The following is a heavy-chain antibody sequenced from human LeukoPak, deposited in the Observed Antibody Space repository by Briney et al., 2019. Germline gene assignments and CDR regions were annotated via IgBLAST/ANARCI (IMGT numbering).Heavy chain of an antibody. D-gene: IGHD6-19*01. CDR2: ISGGGGST. CDR3: AKDSTRYSSGWYQYYFDY. V-gene: IGHV3-23*01. J-gene: IGHJ4*02. CDR1: GFTFSSYA. Sequence: GGSLRLSCAASGFTFSSYAMSWVRQAPGKGLEWVSAISGGGGSTYYADSVKGRFTISRDNSKNPLYLQMNSLRAEDTAVYYCAKDSTRYSSGWYQYYFDYWGQGTLVTVSS.